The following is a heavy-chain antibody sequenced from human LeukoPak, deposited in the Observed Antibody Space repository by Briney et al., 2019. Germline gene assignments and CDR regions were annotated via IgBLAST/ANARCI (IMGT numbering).Heavy chain of an antibody. J-gene: IGHJ4*02. CDR1: GFTFSSYS. V-gene: IGHV3-21*01. CDR3: ARDRVAGRDY. D-gene: IGHD6-19*01. CDR2: ISSSSSYI. Sequence: GGSLRLSCAASGFTFSSYSVNWVRQAPGKGLEWVSSISSSSSYIYYADSVKGRFTISRDNAKNSLYLQMNSLRAEDTAVYYCARDRVAGRDYWGQGTLVTVSS.